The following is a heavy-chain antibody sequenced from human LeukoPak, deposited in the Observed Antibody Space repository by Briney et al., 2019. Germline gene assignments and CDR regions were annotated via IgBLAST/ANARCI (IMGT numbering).Heavy chain of an antibody. J-gene: IGHJ4*02. Sequence: ASVKVSCKASGYTFTSYYMHWVRQAPGQGLEWMGIINPSGGSTSYAQKFQGRVTMTRDASTSTVYMELSSLRSEDTAVYYCARERGGSGWYEYYFDYWGQGTLVTVSS. CDR1: GYTFTSYY. CDR2: INPSGGST. D-gene: IGHD6-19*01. CDR3: ARERGGSGWYEYYFDY. V-gene: IGHV1-46*01.